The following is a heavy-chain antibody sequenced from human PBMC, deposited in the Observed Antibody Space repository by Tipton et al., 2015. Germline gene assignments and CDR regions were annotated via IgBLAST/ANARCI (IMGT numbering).Heavy chain of an antibody. V-gene: IGHV3-64D*08. Sequence: SLRLSCPAAGFTLSRYAMNWVRQAPGKGLEYVSGISSNGYNTHYADSVKGRFTISRDNSKNTLYLQMSSLRAEDTAVYYCVKDGYYYDNSGYSPLDYWGQGTLVTVSS. D-gene: IGHD3-22*01. CDR2: ISSNGYNT. CDR3: VKDGYYYDNSGYSPLDY. CDR1: GFTLSRYA. J-gene: IGHJ4*02.